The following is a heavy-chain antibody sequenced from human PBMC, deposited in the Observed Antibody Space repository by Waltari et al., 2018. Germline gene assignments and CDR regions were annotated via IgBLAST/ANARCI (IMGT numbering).Heavy chain of an antibody. V-gene: IGHV3-21*02. Sequence: EVQLVESGGGLVKPGGSLRLSCAASGVSFRSYSMGWVRQAPGKGLQWVSTISSTSSYIYDTDSLRGRFAISRDNARDSLYLQMNSLRAEDTAVYYCARDPGSGRYFDYWGQGTLVTVSS. CDR1: GVSFRSYS. CDR2: ISSTSSYI. D-gene: IGHD1-26*01. J-gene: IGHJ4*02. CDR3: ARDPGSGRYFDY.